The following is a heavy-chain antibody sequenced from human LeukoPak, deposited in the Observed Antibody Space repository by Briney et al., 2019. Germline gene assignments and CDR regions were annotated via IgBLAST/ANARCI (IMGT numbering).Heavy chain of an antibody. CDR2: IYTSGST. Sequence: SETLSLTCTVSDGSISNYYWSWIRQPPGKGLEWIGYIYTSGSTNYNPSLKSRVTISVDTSKNQFSLKLSSVTAADTAVYYCARVPPPVAAAGTPWFDPWGQGTLVTVSS. V-gene: IGHV4-4*09. CDR1: DGSISNYY. J-gene: IGHJ5*02. D-gene: IGHD6-13*01. CDR3: ARVPPPVAAAGTPWFDP.